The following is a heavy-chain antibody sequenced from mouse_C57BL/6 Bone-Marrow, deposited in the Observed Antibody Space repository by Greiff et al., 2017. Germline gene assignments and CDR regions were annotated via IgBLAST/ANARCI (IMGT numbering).Heavy chain of an antibody. Sequence: EVKLVESGGGLVQPGGSLKLSCAASGYTFSDYYMYWVRQTPEKRLEWVAYISNGGGSTNYTDTVKGRFTLSRDNAKNTLYLQMSRLEAEETAMYYISRHPYGSYAMDYWGQGTSVTVSS. D-gene: IGHD1-1*02. V-gene: IGHV5-12*01. J-gene: IGHJ4*01. CDR1: GYTFSDYY. CDR3: SRHPYGSYAMDY. CDR2: ISNGGGST.